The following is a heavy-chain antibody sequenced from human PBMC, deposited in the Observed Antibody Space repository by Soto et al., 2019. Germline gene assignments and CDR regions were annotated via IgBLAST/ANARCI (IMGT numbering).Heavy chain of an antibody. J-gene: IGHJ6*02. Sequence: PSDTLSLTCTVSGGSISSSTYYWGWLRQSPGKGLEWIGSIYYSGSTYYNPSLKSRVTISVDTSKNQFSLKLSAVTAADTAVYYCARVSGSYYYGMDVWGQGTTVTVSS. CDR2: IYYSGST. V-gene: IGHV4-39*07. CDR1: GGSISSSTYY. CDR3: ARVSGSYYYGMDV. D-gene: IGHD1-26*01.